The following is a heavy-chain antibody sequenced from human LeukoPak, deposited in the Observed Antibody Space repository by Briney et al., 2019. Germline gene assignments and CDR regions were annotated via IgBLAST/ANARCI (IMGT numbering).Heavy chain of an antibody. V-gene: IGHV4-39*07. D-gene: IGHD3-10*01. CDR2: IYYSGST. CDR1: GNSISSGDNY. J-gene: IGHJ6*03. Sequence: SETLSLTCTVSGNSISSGDNYWSWIRQPAGKGLEWIGSIYYSGSTYYNPSLKSRVTISVDTSKNQFSLKLSSVTAADTAVYYCARVEPGSSYYYYYMDVWGKGTTVTVSS. CDR3: ARVEPGSSYYYYYMDV.